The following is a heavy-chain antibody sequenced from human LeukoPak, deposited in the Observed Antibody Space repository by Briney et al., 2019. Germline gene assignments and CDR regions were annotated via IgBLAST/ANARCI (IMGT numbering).Heavy chain of an antibody. D-gene: IGHD6-13*01. CDR3: AKGPGYSSSSMDV. Sequence: GGSLRLSCAASGFTFDDYAMHWVRQAPGKGLEWVSGISWNSGSIGYADSVKGRFTISRDNAKNSLYLQMNSLRAEDTALYYCAKGPGYSSSSMDVWGKGTTVTISS. CDR2: ISWNSGSI. CDR1: GFTFDDYA. J-gene: IGHJ6*04. V-gene: IGHV3-9*01.